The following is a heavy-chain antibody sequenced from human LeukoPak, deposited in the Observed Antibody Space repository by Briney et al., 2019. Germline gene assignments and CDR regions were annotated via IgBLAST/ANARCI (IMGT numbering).Heavy chain of an antibody. CDR2: INPTSGGT. V-gene: IGHV1-2*02. J-gene: IGHJ5*02. Sequence: GASVRVSCKASGYTFADYYMFWVRQAPAQGLEWMGWINPTSGGTKYVQKFQGRVTMTRDRSINTAYMELSSLTYDDTAVYYCATGGPVESAPTWFDPWGQGTLVTVSS. CDR3: ATGGPVESAPTWFDP. D-gene: IGHD4-23*01. CDR1: GYTFADYY.